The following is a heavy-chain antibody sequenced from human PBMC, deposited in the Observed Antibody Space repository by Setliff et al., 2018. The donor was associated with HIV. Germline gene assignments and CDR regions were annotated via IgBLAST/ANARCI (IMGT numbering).Heavy chain of an antibody. J-gene: IGHJ4*02. D-gene: IGHD5-12*01. CDR2: IYYSGST. V-gene: IGHV4-59*01. CDR3: ARQMPIPGIAITPVDY. Sequence: PSETLSLTCTVSGGSISSYYWSWIRQPPGKGLEWIGYIYYSGSTNYNPSLKSRVTISVDTSKNQFSLKLSSVTAADTAVYYCARQMPIPGIAITPVDYWGQGALVTVSS. CDR1: GGSISSYY.